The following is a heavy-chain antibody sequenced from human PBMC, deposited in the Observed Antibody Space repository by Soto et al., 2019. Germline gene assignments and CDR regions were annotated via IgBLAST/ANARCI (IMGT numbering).Heavy chain of an antibody. D-gene: IGHD3-3*01. Sequence: QVQLLQSGAEVKKPGASVRVSCKASGFIFTDYGISWVRQAPGQGLEWMGWIAAYNGNTDYAQRLQDRVTMTTDTSTGTAYMELRSLTSDDTAVYYCARDPNWTAPRQYTFDIWGQGTMVTVSS. CDR3: ARDPNWTAPRQYTFDI. V-gene: IGHV1-18*01. CDR1: GFIFTDYG. J-gene: IGHJ3*02. CDR2: IAAYNGNT.